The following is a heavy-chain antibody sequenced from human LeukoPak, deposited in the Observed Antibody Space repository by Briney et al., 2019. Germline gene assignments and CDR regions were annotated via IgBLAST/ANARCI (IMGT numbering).Heavy chain of an antibody. D-gene: IGHD3-10*01. CDR2: ISAYNGNT. CDR3: ARDRGGPHYGMDV. J-gene: IGHJ6*02. CDR1: GNTFTSFH. V-gene: IGHV1-18*04. Sequence: ASVKVSCKASGNTFTSFHIHRVRQAPGQGLEWMGWISAYNGNTNYAQKLQGRVTMTTDTSTSTAYMELRSLRSDDTAVYYCARDRGGPHYGMDVWGQGTTVTVSS.